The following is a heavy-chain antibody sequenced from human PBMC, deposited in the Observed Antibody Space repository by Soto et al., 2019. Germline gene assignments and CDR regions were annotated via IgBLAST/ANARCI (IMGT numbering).Heavy chain of an antibody. CDR3: ARRVGTTRKHNWFDP. Sequence: QLQLQESGPGLVKPSETLSLTCTVSGGSISSSSYYWGWIRQPPGKGLEWIGSIYYSGSTYYNPSLNSRVTISVDTSKNQFSLKLSSVTAADTAVYYCARRVGTTRKHNWFDPWGQGTLVTVSS. D-gene: IGHD1-1*01. CDR2: IYYSGST. V-gene: IGHV4-39*01. J-gene: IGHJ5*02. CDR1: GGSISSSSYY.